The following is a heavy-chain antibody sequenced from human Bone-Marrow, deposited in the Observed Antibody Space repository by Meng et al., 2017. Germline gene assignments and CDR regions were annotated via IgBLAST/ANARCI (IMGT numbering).Heavy chain of an antibody. V-gene: IGHV4-39*07. D-gene: IGHD3-22*01. J-gene: IGHJ3*02. CDR2: INHSGST. Sequence: GSLRLSCTVPGGSVSSDSYYWSWIRRPPGKGLEWIGEINHSGSTNYNPSLKSRVTISVDTSKNQFSLNLSSVTAADTAVYYCARDPSYDSSGFAYPDAFDIWGQGTRVTVSS. CDR3: ARDPSYDSSGFAYPDAFDI. CDR1: GGSVSSDSYY.